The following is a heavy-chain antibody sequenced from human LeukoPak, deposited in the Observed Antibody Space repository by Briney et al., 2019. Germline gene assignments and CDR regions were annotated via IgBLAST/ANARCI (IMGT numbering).Heavy chain of an antibody. D-gene: IGHD4-17*01. CDR1: GGSISSSSYY. V-gene: IGHV4-39*07. CDR2: IYYSGST. Sequence: PSETLSLTCTVSGGSISSSSYYWGWIRQPPGKGLEWVGSIYYSGSTYYNPSLKSRVTISVDTSKNQFSLKLSSVTAADTAVYYCANRYGDDSVGWGQGTLVTVSS. J-gene: IGHJ4*02. CDR3: ANRYGDDSVG.